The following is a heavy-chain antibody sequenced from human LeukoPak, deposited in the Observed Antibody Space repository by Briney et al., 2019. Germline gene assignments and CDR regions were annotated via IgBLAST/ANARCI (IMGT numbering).Heavy chain of an antibody. CDR1: GVTVSSTY. Sequence: GGSLRLSFAASGVTVSSTYMSWVRQAPGKGLEWVSVIYSGGYTYYADSVKGRFTISRDNSKNTLYLQMNSLRAEDTAVYYCARDEVATRHYYYYMDVWGKGTTVTISS. V-gene: IGHV3-66*01. CDR2: IYSGGYT. J-gene: IGHJ6*03. CDR3: ARDEVATRHYYYYMDV. D-gene: IGHD5-12*01.